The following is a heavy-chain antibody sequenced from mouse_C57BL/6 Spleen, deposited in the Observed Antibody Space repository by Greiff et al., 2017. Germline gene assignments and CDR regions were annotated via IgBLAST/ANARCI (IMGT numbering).Heavy chain of an antibody. V-gene: IGHV1-50*01. CDR3: ARSYGSSFAY. CDR1: GYTFTSYW. D-gene: IGHD1-1*01. Sequence: QVQLQQPGAELVKPGASVKLSCKASGYTFTSYWMQWVKQRPGQGLEWIGEIDPSDSYTNYNQKFKGKATLTVDPSSSTAYMQLSSLTSEDSAVYYCARSYGSSFAYWGQGTLVTVSA. CDR2: IDPSDSYT. J-gene: IGHJ3*01.